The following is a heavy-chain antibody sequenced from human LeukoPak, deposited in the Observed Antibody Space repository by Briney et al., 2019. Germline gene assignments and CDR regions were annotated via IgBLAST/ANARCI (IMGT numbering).Heavy chain of an antibody. CDR1: GFTFSTYS. Sequence: GGSLRLSCAASGFTFSTYSMNWVRQAPGKGLEWVSSISSSSSSIYYSDSVKGRFTVSRDNAKNSLYLQMNSLRDEDTAVYYCAGSLRGGRCYMYWGQGTPVTVSS. J-gene: IGHJ4*02. CDR3: AGSLRGGRCYMY. CDR2: ISSSSSSI. D-gene: IGHD2-15*01. V-gene: IGHV3-21*01.